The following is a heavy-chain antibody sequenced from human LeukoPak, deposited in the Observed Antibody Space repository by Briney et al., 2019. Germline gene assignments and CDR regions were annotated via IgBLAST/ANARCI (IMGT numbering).Heavy chain of an antibody. J-gene: IGHJ6*02. CDR2: IIPIFGTA. D-gene: IGHD2-21*02. CDR1: GGTFISYA. Sequence: SVKVSCKASGGTFISYAISWVRQAPGQGLEWMGGIIPIFGTANYAQKFQGRVTITADESTSTAYMELSSLRSEDTAVYYCARVPSYCGGDCYPYYYYGMDVWGQGTTVTVSS. V-gene: IGHV1-69*13. CDR3: ARVPSYCGGDCYPYYYYGMDV.